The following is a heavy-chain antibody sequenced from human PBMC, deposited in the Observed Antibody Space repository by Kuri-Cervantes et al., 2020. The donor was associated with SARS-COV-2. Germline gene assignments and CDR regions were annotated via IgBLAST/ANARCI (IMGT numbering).Heavy chain of an antibody. CDR2: INPNSGGT. CDR3: ARSTPSRRLVVISQGGAFDI. J-gene: IGHJ3*02. CDR1: GYTFTGYC. D-gene: IGHD3-22*01. Sequence: ASVKVSFKASGYTFTGYCMTWVRQAPEQGLEWMGWINPNSGGTNYAQKFPGWVTMTRNTSISTVYRELSRLRSDDTAVYYCARSTPSRRLVVISQGGAFDIWGQGTMVTVSS. V-gene: IGHV1-2*04.